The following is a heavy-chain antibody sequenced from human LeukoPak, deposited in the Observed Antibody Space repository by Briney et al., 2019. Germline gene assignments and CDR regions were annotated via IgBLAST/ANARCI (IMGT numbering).Heavy chain of an antibody. V-gene: IGHV3-48*04. CDR1: GFTFSSYS. Sequence: PGGSLRLSCAASGFTFSSYSMNWVRQAPGKGLEWVSYISSSSSTIYYADSVKGRFTISRDNAKNSLYLQMNSLRAEDTAVYYCARVSTVAGTARYFDYWGQGTLVTVSS. CDR2: ISSSSSTI. D-gene: IGHD6-19*01. CDR3: ARVSTVAGTARYFDY. J-gene: IGHJ4*02.